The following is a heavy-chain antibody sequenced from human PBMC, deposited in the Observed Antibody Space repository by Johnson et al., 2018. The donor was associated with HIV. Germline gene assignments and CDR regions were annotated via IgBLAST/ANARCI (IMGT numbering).Heavy chain of an antibody. CDR1: GFTLSNYA. CDR3: AREDSSSWYLAFDI. Sequence: QLVESGGGLVQPGGSLRLSCAASGFTLSNYAMTRVRQAPGKGLEWVSGINGGSGSTFYADSVKGRFTISRDNSKNTLYLQMNSLRAEDTAVYYCAREDSSSWYLAFDIWGQGTMVTVSS. J-gene: IGHJ3*02. V-gene: IGHV3-23*04. D-gene: IGHD6-13*01. CDR2: INGGSGST.